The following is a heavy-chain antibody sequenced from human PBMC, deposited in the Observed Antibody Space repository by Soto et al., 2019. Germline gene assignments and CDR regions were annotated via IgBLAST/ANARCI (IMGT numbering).Heavy chain of an antibody. V-gene: IGHV4-59*08. CDR1: GGSISSYY. J-gene: IGHJ4*02. CDR2: IYYSGST. Sequence: SETLSLTCTVSGGSISSYYWSWIRQPPGKGLEWIGYIYYSGSTNYNPSLKSRVTISVDTSKNQFSLKLSSVTAADTAVYYCARLYRGLADYWGQGTLVTVSS. D-gene: IGHD1-26*01. CDR3: ARLYRGLADY.